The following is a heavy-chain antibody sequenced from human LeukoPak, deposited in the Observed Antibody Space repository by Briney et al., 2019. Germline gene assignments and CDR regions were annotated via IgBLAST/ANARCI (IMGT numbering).Heavy chain of an antibody. Sequence: SETLSLTCTVSGGSISSSFWSWIRQPAGKGLEWIGRIYSNGNTNYNPSLKSRVTISVDTSKNQFSLKLSSVTAADTAVYYCARFGIAAAVDYWGQGTLVTVSS. CDR2: IYSNGNT. J-gene: IGHJ4*02. CDR3: ARFGIAAAVDY. CDR1: GGSISSSF. D-gene: IGHD6-13*01. V-gene: IGHV4-4*07.